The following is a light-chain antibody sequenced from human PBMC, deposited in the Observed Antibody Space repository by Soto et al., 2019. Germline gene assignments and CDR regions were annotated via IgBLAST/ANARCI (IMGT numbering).Light chain of an antibody. J-gene: IGLJ2*01. CDR3: CSYTSSSTLVV. CDR2: DVS. Sequence: QSALTQPASVSGSPGQSITISCTGTSSDVGGYNYVSWYQQHPGKAPKLMIYDVSNRPSGLSNRFSDSKSGNTASLTLSGLQAEDEADYYCCSYTSSSTLVVFGGGTKLTVL. V-gene: IGLV2-14*01. CDR1: SSDVGGYNY.